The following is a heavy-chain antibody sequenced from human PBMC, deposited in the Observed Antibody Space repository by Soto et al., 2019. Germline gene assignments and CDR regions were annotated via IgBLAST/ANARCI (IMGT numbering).Heavy chain of an antibody. D-gene: IGHD2-15*01. J-gene: IGHJ4*02. CDR2: ISSDGSRK. CDR1: GFTFSSYG. V-gene: IGHV3-30*03. Sequence: QVQLVESGGGVVQPGRSLRLSCAASGFTFSSYGMHWVRQAPGKGLEWVAVISSDGSRKYYADSVKGRFTISRDNSRNTMHMQMNSLSTEDTAVYYGLLRSVGTQADCSGVKCYVDHWGQGTLVTVSP. CDR3: LLRSVGTQADCSGVKCYVDH.